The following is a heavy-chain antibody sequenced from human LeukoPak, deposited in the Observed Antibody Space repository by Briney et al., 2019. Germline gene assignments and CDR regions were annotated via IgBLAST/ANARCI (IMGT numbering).Heavy chain of an antibody. CDR1: RFSFSSSW. Sequence: PGGSLRLSCAASRFSFSSSWMSWVRQAPGKGLEWVANINQDGSENDYVDSVKGRFTISRDNAKNSLYLQMNSLRAEDTAVYYCAREVLWGQGNLVTVSS. J-gene: IGHJ4*02. CDR2: INQDGSEN. D-gene: IGHD2/OR15-2a*01. V-gene: IGHV3-7*01. CDR3: AREVL.